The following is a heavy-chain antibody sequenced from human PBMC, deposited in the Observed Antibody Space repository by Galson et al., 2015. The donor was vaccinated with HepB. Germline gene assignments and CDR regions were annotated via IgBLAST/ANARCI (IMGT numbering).Heavy chain of an antibody. CDR1: GFTFSSYA. CDR3: ARVWSSPRRPVDY. J-gene: IGHJ4*02. CDR2: ISYDGSNK. Sequence: LRLSCAASGFTFSSYAMHWVRQAPGKGLEWVAVISYDGSNKYYADSVKGRFTISRDNSKNTLYLQMNSLRAEDTAVYYCARVWSSPRRPVDYWGQGTLVTVSS. D-gene: IGHD4/OR15-4a*01. V-gene: IGHV3-30-3*01.